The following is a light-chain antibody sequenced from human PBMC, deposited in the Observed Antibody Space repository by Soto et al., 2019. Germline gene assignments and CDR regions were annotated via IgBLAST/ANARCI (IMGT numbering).Light chain of an antibody. J-gene: IGLJ1*01. CDR1: SSDVGGYNY. CDR2: DVS. V-gene: IGLV2-11*01. Sequence: QSALTQPRSVSGSPGQSVTISCTGTSSDVGGYNYVSWYQQHPGKATKLMIYDVSKRPSGVPDRFSGSKSGNTASLTISGIQAEDEADYYCFSYAGSYTFYFFGTGTKLTVL. CDR3: FSYAGSYTFYF.